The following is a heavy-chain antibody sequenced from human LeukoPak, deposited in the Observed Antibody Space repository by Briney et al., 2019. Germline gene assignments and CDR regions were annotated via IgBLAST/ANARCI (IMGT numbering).Heavy chain of an antibody. CDR2: MNPNSGNT. CDR3: ARGLDGSSWYASGY. CDR1: GYTFTSYD. J-gene: IGHJ4*02. V-gene: IGHV1-8*01. Sequence: ASVTVSCKASGYTFTSYDINWVRQATGQGLEWMGWMNPNSGNTGYAQKFQGRVTMTRNTSISTAYMELSSLRSEDTAVYYCARGLDGSSWYASGYWGQGTLVTVSS. D-gene: IGHD6-13*01.